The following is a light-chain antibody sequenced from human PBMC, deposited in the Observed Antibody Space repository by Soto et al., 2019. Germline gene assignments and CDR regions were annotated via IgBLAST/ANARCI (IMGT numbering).Light chain of an antibody. V-gene: IGKV1-27*01. CDR3: QKYSSVIS. CDR1: QGISSF. CDR2: GAS. J-gene: IGKJ5*01. Sequence: DIQMTQSPSSLSASLGDRVTITCRASQGISSFVAWYQHKPWKVPRLLISGASTLQSGVTSRFSGSGSGTDFTLTRTSLQPEDVATYYCQKYSSVISFGQGTRQE.